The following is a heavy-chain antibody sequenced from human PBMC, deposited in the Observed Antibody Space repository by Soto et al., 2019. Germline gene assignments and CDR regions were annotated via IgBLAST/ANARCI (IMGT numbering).Heavy chain of an antibody. CDR1: GYTFTTFG. J-gene: IGHJ4*02. D-gene: IGHD3-3*01. Sequence: GASVKVSCKTSGYTFTTFGISWVRQAPGQGLEWLGWIGTHNGNTNYAENLQGRITLTTDTSTGTAYMELRSLKFDDTAVYFCARDSVSGSDFWSAHVGGYFDIWGQGTLVTVSS. V-gene: IGHV1-18*04. CDR2: IGTHNGNT. CDR3: ARDSVSGSDFWSAHVGGYFDI.